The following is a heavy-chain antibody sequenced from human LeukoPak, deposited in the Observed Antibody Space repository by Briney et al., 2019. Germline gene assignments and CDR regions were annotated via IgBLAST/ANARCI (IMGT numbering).Heavy chain of an antibody. J-gene: IGHJ4*02. CDR2: ISYDARIE. D-gene: IGHD5-12*01. CDR3: TRFRNVRRGSDGYFFDY. V-gene: IGHV3-30*04. Sequence: GGSLRLSCAASGFTSNNYAMHWVRQAPGKGLEWVAAISYDARIEHYSDSVKGRFTISRDNSKNTLYLLMNSLRTEDTAVYYCTRFRNVRRGSDGYFFDYWGQGTLVTVSS. CDR1: GFTSNNYA.